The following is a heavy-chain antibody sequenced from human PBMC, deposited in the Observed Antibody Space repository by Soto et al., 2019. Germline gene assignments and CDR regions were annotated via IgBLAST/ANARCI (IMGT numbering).Heavy chain of an antibody. J-gene: IGHJ2*01. V-gene: IGHV2-5*02. CDR2: IYWDDDK. D-gene: IGHD2-2*01. CDR1: GFSLSTSGVG. Sequence: GSGPTLVNPTQTLTLTCTFSGFSLSTSGVGVGWIRQPPGKALEWLALIYWDDDKRYSPSLKSRLTITKDTSKNQVVLTMTNMEPVETDTYYCAQRHEVVSDAEKLNWYFDLCGRRTLVPVSS. CDR3: AQRHEVVSDAEKLNWYFDL.